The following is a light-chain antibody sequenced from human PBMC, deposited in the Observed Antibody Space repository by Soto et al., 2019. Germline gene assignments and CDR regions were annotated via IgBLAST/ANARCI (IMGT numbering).Light chain of an antibody. CDR3: QKYNSALGGFT. CDR1: QGISNY. V-gene: IGKV1-27*01. Sequence: DIQMTQSPSSLSASVGDRVTITCRASQGISNYLAWYQQKPGKVPKLLIYAASTLQSGVPSRFSGSGSGTDFTLTISSLQLEDVATYYCQKYNSALGGFTFGPGTKVDIK. J-gene: IGKJ3*01. CDR2: AAS.